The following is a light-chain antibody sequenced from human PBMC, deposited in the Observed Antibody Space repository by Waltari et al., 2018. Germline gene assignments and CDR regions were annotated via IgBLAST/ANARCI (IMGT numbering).Light chain of an antibody. J-gene: IGKJ1*01. CDR3: QQRSGGPT. Sequence: EVVLTQSPATLSLSPGERAILSCRASQSINSYLEWYQQKPGQAPRLLIYGASNRATGIPARFSGSGSGTDFTLTISSLEPEDFAVYYCQQRSGGPTFGQGTKVEIK. CDR1: QSINSY. V-gene: IGKV3-11*01. CDR2: GAS.